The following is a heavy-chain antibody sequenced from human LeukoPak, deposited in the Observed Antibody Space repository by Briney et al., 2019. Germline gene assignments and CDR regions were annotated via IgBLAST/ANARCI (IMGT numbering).Heavy chain of an antibody. CDR3: AKDRSSSSLDWFDP. V-gene: IGHV3-23*01. CDR2: ISGSGGST. Sequence: GGSLRLSCAASGFTFSSYSMNWVRQAPGKGLEWVSAISGSGGSTYYADSVKGRFTISRDNSKNTLYLQMNSLRAEDTAVYYCAKDRSSSSLDWFDPWGQGTLVTVSS. J-gene: IGHJ5*02. CDR1: GFTFSSYS. D-gene: IGHD6-6*01.